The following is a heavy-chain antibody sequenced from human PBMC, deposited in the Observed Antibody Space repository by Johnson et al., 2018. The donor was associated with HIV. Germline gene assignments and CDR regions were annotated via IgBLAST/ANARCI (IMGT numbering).Heavy chain of an antibody. CDR3: AKYLGVAADPDAFDI. Sequence: MLLVESGGGLVKPGGSLRLSCAASGFTFSDYYMSWIRQAPGKGLEWVATIKGDGSGQDYVDSVEGRFTISRDYAKNSLYLQMNSLRAEATALYYCAKYLGVAADPDAFDIWGQGTMVTVSS. CDR1: GFTFSDYY. J-gene: IGHJ3*02. D-gene: IGHD6-13*01. CDR2: IKGDGSGQ. V-gene: IGHV3-7*03.